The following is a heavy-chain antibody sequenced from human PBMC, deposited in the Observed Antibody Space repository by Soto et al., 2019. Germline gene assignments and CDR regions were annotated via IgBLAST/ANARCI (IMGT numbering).Heavy chain of an antibody. V-gene: IGHV4-31*03. CDR2: IYYSGST. CDR1: GGSIRSGSHY. J-gene: IGHJ4*02. D-gene: IGHD3-16*01. Sequence: SETLSLTCTVSGGSIRSGSHYWSWIRQHPGKGLGWIGYIYYSGSTYYNPSLKSRITISISTSKNQFSLKLTSVTAADTAVYYCAREGGDGIDYWGQGTLVTVSS. CDR3: AREGGDGIDY.